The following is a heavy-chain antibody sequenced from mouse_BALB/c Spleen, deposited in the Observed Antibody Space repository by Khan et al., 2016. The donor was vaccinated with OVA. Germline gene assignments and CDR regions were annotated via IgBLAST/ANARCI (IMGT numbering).Heavy chain of an antibody. CDR3: ATRYGNPYAY. D-gene: IGHD2-1*01. CDR1: GFNIKDTY. V-gene: IGHV14-3*02. J-gene: IGHJ3*01. Sequence: VQLKESGAELVRPGASVKLSCTASGFNIKDTYMHWVKQRPEQGLEWIGRIDPSNGDTKYDPKFQDKATIPTDTSSNTVYLQLSSLTSEDTAVYYDATRYGNPYAYWGQGTLVTDSA. CDR2: IDPSNGDT.